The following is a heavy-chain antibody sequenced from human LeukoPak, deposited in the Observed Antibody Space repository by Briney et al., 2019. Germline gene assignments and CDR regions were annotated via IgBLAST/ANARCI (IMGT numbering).Heavy chain of an antibody. CDR2: ITGSHGPT. CDR1: GFTFSSFA. V-gene: IGHV3-23*01. D-gene: IGHD2-15*01. J-gene: IGHJ4*02. Sequence: GGSLRLSCAASGFTFSSFAMTWVRQAPGKGLEWVSSITGSHGPTYNTDSVKGWFTISRDNSQNTLYLQMNSLRAEDTAVYYCTKDCNGGNCYIDYWGQGTLVTVAS. CDR3: TKDCNGGNCYIDY.